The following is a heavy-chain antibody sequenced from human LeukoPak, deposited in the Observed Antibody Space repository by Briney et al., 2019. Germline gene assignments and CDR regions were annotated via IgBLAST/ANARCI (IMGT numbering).Heavy chain of an antibody. V-gene: IGHV1-8*02. Sequence: VASVNVSFKATTYTFTIYDINWVRQATGQGLEWMGWMNPNSGNTGYAQKFQGRVTMTRNTSISTAYMELSSLRSDGTAVYYCARGKVGATINWLDPWGQGTLVTVSS. CDR1: TYTFTIYD. CDR2: MNPNSGNT. J-gene: IGHJ5*02. CDR3: ARGKVGATINWLDP. D-gene: IGHD1-26*01.